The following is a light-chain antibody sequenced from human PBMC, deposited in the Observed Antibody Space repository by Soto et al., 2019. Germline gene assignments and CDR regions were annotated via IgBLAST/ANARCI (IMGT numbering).Light chain of an antibody. J-gene: IGKJ4*01. CDR3: QQSFSAFT. V-gene: IGKV1-39*01. CDR1: QSISTY. Sequence: DIQLTQSPSSLSASVGDRVTITCRASQSISTYLNWYRQKPGKAPELLFYGASSLQSGAPSTFSGSGSGTDFTLTITSLQPEDFATFYCQQSFSAFTFGGGTKVEIK. CDR2: GAS.